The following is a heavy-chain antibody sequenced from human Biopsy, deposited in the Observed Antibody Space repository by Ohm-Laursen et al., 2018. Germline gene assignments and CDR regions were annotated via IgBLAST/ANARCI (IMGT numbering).Heavy chain of an antibody. CDR3: ARLSTLFGVADFTDD. CDR1: GASVRSHF. V-gene: IGHV4-59*08. CDR2: ISNSGTT. D-gene: IGHD3-3*01. Sequence: GTLSLTCTLSGASVRSHFLTWVRQPPGKGLQWIGSISNSGTTKSSPPLKSQVNISLHTSKNQLSLKLTFVTAADTAVYYCARLSTLFGVADFTDDWGQGTLVTVSS. J-gene: IGHJ4*02.